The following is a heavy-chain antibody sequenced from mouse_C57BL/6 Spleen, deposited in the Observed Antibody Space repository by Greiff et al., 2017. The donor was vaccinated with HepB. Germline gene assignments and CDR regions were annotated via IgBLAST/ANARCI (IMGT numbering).Heavy chain of an antibody. CDR3: ASFITTVVARYAMDY. V-gene: IGHV5-6*01. J-gene: IGHJ4*01. Sequence: EVQLVESGGDLVKPGGSLKLSCAASGFTFSSYGMSWVRQTPDKRLEWVATISSGGSYTYYPDSVKGRFTISRDNAKNTLYLQMSSLKSEDTAMYYCASFITTVVARYAMDYWGQGTSVTVSS. CDR1: GFTFSSYG. D-gene: IGHD1-1*01. CDR2: ISSGGSYT.